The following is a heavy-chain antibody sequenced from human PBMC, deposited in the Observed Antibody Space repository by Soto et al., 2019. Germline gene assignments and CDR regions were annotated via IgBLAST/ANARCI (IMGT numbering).Heavy chain of an antibody. V-gene: IGHV4-59*01. J-gene: IGHJ6*02. D-gene: IGHD3-3*01. CDR3: ARVSSDFWSGYPLGSYYYGMDV. Sequence: SETLSLTCTVSGGSISSNYWTWIRQPPGKGLEWIGYVYNSGSTNYNPSLKSRVTISEDTSKSQFSLKVNSMTAADTAVYYCARVSSDFWSGYPLGSYYYGMDVWGQGTTVTVSS. CDR2: VYNSGST. CDR1: GGSISSNY.